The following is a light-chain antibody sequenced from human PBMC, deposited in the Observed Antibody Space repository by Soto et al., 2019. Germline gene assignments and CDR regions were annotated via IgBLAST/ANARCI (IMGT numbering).Light chain of an antibody. CDR1: QSVASSY. V-gene: IGKV3-20*01. CDR2: GAS. CDR3: QLLIN. J-gene: IGKJ5*01. Sequence: EIVLPQSPGSLSLSPGEGATLSCRASQSVASSYLAWYQQKPGQAPRLLIYGASNRAAGIPDRFSGSGSATDFTLTISRLEPEDFAVYFCQLLINFGQGTRLEIK.